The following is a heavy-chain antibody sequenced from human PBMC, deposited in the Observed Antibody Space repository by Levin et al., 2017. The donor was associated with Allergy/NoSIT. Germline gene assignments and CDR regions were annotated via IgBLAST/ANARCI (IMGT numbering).Heavy chain of an antibody. V-gene: IGHV3-23*01. Sequence: PGGSLRLSCAASGFTLRSYAMTWVRQAPGQGLEWVSAMSGSGGNTYSADSVKGRFTISRDDSRNTLYLQMNSLRVDDTAVYYCAKGAPRLLISMVQGVTFDYWGQGTLVTVSS. D-gene: IGHD3-10*01. J-gene: IGHJ4*02. CDR1: GFTLRSYA. CDR2: MSGSGGNT. CDR3: AKGAPRLLISMVQGVTFDY.